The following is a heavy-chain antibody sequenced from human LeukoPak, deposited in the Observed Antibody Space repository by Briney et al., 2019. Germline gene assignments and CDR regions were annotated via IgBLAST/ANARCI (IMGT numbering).Heavy chain of an antibody. Sequence: PSETLSLTCTVSDYSISSGYYWGWIRQPPGKGLEWIGSIYHNGVTYSNASLRSRLSISVDTSKNQFSLKVRSVTAADTAVYYCARSRGRLAQLDFWGQGTLVTVSS. CDR3: ARSRGRLAQLDF. CDR2: IYHNGVT. J-gene: IGHJ4*02. D-gene: IGHD6-25*01. CDR1: DYSISSGYY. V-gene: IGHV4-38-2*02.